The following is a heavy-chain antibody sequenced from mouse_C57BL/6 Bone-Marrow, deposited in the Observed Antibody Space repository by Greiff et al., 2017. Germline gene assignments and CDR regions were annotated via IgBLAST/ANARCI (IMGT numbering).Heavy chain of an antibody. CDR1: GYTFTSYW. D-gene: IGHD2-5*01. Sequence: VQLQQPGAELVKPGASVKMSCKASGYTFTSYWITWVKQRPGQGLEWIGDIYPGSGSTNYNEKFKSKATLTVDTSSSTAYMQLSSLTSEDSAVYYCGVYSNYDYYAMDYWGQGTSVTVSS. V-gene: IGHV1-55*01. CDR2: IYPGSGST. CDR3: GVYSNYDYYAMDY. J-gene: IGHJ4*01.